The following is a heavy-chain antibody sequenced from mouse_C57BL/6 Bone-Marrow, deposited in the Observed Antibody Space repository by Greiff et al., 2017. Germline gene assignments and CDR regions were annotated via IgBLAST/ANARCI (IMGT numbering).Heavy chain of an antibody. V-gene: IGHV1-55*01. Sequence: VKLQQPGAELVKPGASVTMSCKASGYTFTSYWITWVKQRPGQGLEWIGDIYPGSGSTNYNEKFKSKATLTVDTSSSTAYMQRSSLTSEDSAVYYCARPYYSNYWYFDVWGTGTTGTVAS. CDR2: IYPGSGST. J-gene: IGHJ1*03. CDR3: ARPYYSNYWYFDV. CDR1: GYTFTSYW. D-gene: IGHD2-5*01.